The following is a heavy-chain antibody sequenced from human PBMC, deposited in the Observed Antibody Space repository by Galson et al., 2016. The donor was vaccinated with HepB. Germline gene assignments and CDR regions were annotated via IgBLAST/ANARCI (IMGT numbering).Heavy chain of an antibody. J-gene: IGHJ6*02. V-gene: IGHV1-69*13. D-gene: IGHD2-21*02. CDR1: GGTFENRA. CDR3: ARWSPYCGGDCYDRTSFDYYYYGMDV. CDR2: IIPVFDTA. Sequence: SVKVSCKASGGTFENRAFHWVRQAPGQGLEWTGGIIPVFDTANYAQKFQGRATITADESTSTAYMELSSLRSEETAVYYCARWSPYCGGDCYDRTSFDYYYYGMDVWGHGTTVTVSS.